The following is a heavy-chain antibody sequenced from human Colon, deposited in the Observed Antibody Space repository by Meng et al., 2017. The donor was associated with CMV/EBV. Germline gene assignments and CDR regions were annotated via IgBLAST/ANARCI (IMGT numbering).Heavy chain of an antibody. D-gene: IGHD3-10*01. J-gene: IGHJ5*02. V-gene: IGHV3-15*01. CDR1: GFSFTDSW. Sequence: SGEASGFSFTDSWMSWVRQAPGKGLEWGGRIQKIRDGGTTDFAAPVKGRFTMSRDDSENTLYLQMNSLRSEDTAVYFCIREWYGEFSWGQGTLVTVSS. CDR3: IREWYGEFS. CDR2: IQKIRDGGTT.